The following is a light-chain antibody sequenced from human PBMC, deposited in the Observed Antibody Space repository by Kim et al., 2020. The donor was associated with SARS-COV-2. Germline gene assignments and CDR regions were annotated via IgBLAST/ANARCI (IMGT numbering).Light chain of an antibody. J-gene: IGKJ1*01. CDR2: GAS. CDR3: QQYKNWPAT. V-gene: IGKV3-15*01. Sequence: EIVMTQSPGTLSVSPGGRATLSCRASQSVSSNLAWYQQKPGQAPRLLIYGASTRATGIPARFSGSGSGTEFTLTISSLQSEDFAVYYCQQYKNWPATFDQGTKVDIK. CDR1: QSVSSN.